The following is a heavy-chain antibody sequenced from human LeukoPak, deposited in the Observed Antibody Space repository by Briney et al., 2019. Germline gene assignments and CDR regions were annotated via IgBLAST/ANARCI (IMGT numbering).Heavy chain of an antibody. Sequence: GGTLRLSCAASGFTFSSYGMHWVRQDPGTGLEWVAVISYDGSNKYYADSVKGRFTSSRDNCKNTLYLQMNSLRAEDTAVYYCAKDRDSSGYIDYWGQGTLVTVSS. CDR1: GFTFSSYG. J-gene: IGHJ4*02. CDR2: ISYDGSNK. CDR3: AKDRDSSGYIDY. D-gene: IGHD3-22*01. V-gene: IGHV3-30*18.